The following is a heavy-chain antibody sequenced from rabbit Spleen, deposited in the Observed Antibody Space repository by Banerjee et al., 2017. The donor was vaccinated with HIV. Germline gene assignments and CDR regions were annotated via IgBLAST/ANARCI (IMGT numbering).Heavy chain of an antibody. J-gene: IGHJ3*01. CDR2: IYSSSGRT. Sequence: QEQLEESGGGLVKPGASLTLTCTASGFSFSSSYYMCWVRQAPGKGLEWIACIYSSSGRTYYASWAKGRFTISKTSSTTVTLQMTSLTAADTATYFCARGYSSGGVRLDLWGPGTLVTVS. D-gene: IGHD4-1*01. CDR3: ARGYSSGGVRLDL. V-gene: IGHV1S45*01. CDR1: GFSFSSSYY.